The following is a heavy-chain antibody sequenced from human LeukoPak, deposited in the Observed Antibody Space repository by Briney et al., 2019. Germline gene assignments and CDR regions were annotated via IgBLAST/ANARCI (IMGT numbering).Heavy chain of an antibody. J-gene: IGHJ4*02. CDR3: ARSKSTGTSDY. Sequence: ASVKVSCKASGYTFTTYAINWVRQAPGQGLEWMGWVNTNTGNPTYAQGFTGRFVFSLDTSVSTAYLQISSLKAEDTAVYYCARSKSTGTSDYWGQGTRVTVSS. V-gene: IGHV7-4-1*02. CDR1: GYTFTTYA. D-gene: IGHD1-7*01. CDR2: VNTNTGNP.